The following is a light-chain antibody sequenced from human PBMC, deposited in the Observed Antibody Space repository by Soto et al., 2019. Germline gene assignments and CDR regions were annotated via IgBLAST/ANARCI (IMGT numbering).Light chain of an antibody. J-gene: IGLJ3*02. CDR1: SGYSTYA. V-gene: IGLV4-69*01. CDR2: INYDGTH. Sequence: QPVLTQSPSASASLVASVKLTCTLSSGYSTYAIAWHQQQSEKGPRFLMKINYDGTHSKGDGFFDRFSGSSSGAERHLTIYSLQSEDEADYYCQSLGTGIQVFGGGTKLTVL. CDR3: QSLGTGIQV.